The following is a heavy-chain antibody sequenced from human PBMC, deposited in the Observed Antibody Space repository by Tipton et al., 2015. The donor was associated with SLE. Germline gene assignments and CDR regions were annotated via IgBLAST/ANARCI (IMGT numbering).Heavy chain of an antibody. D-gene: IGHD3-10*01. V-gene: IGHV3-7*01. J-gene: IGHJ4*02. CDR2: IKQDGSEK. CDR3: ARREGVTSWYFDY. Sequence: SLRLSCAASGFTVSSNYMSWVRQAPGKGLEWVANIKQDGSEKYYVDSVKGRFTISRDSAKNSLYLQMNSLRAEDTAVYYCARREGVTSWYFDYWGQGTLVTVSS. CDR1: GFTVSSNY.